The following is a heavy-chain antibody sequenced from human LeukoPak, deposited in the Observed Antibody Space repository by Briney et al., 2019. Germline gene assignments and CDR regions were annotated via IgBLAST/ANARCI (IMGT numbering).Heavy chain of an antibody. J-gene: IGHJ4*02. D-gene: IGHD3-22*01. CDR2: ISSSSSYI. V-gene: IGHV3-21*01. Sequence: GGSLRLSCAASGFTFSSHSMNWVRQAPGKGLEWVSSISSSSSYIYYADSVKGRFTISRDNAKNSLYLQMNSLRAEDTAVYYCARDPHYDSSGYYYYFDYWGQGTLVTVSS. CDR1: GFTFSSHS. CDR3: ARDPHYDSSGYYYYFDY.